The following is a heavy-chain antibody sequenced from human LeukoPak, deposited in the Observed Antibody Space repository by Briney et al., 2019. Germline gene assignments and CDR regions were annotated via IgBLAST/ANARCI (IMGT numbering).Heavy chain of an antibody. V-gene: IGHV4-61*01. Sequence: SETLSLTCTVSGGSVSSGSYYWSWIRQPPGKGLEWIGYIYYSGSTNYNPSLKSRVTISVDTSKNQFSLKLSSVTAADTAVYYCARGPPYIVVVTAIGFFDYWGQGTLVTVSS. J-gene: IGHJ4*02. CDR1: GGSVSSGSYY. CDR3: ARGPPYIVVVTAIGFFDY. CDR2: IYYSGST. D-gene: IGHD2-21*02.